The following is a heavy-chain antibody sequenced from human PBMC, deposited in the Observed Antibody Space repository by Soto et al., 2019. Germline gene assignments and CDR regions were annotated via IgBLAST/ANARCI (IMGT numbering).Heavy chain of an antibody. CDR3: ARDFGEKYYDFWSGSPHYGMDV. CDR1: GFTFSSYG. Sequence: PGGSLRLSCTASGFTFSSYGMHWVRQAPGKGLEWVAVIWYDGSNKYYADSVNGRFTISRDNSKNTLYLQMNSLRAEDTAVYYCARDFGEKYYDFWSGSPHYGMDVWGQGTTVTVSS. D-gene: IGHD3-3*01. CDR2: IWYDGSNK. J-gene: IGHJ6*02. V-gene: IGHV3-33*08.